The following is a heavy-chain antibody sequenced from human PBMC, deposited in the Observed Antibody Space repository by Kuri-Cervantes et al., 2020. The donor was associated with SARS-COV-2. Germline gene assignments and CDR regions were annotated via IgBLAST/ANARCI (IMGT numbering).Heavy chain of an antibody. CDR2: MNGDGSTI. CDR1: GFTFSRDT. J-gene: IGHJ4*02. D-gene: IGHD2-2*01. Sequence: GESLKISCAASGFTFSRDTMYWVRQAPGKGLVWVSRMNGDGSTITYADSVKGRFTISRDNAKNTLYLQMNSLKTEDTAVYYCTTEAIALDIVVVPAAFDYWGQGTLVTVSS. CDR3: TTEAIALDIVVVPAAFDY. V-gene: IGHV3-74*01.